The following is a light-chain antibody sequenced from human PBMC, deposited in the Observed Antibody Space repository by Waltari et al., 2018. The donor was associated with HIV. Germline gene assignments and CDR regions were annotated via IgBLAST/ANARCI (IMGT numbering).Light chain of an antibody. Sequence: IVLTQSPLSLPVTPGEPASISCRSTQSLLYTHEENYLDWYLQKPGQSPQLLIYLGSNRASGVPDRFSGSGSGTDFTLTISSLEPEDFAVYYCQQRSNWLTFGGGTKVEIK. CDR3: QQRSNWLT. J-gene: IGKJ4*01. CDR2: LGS. V-gene: IGKV2-28*01. CDR1: QSLLYTHEENY.